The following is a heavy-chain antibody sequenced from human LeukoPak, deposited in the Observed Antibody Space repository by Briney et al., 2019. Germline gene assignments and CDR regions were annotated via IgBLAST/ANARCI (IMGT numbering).Heavy chain of an antibody. Sequence: GASVKVSCKASGYTFTSYVINWVRQATGQGLEWMGWMNPNSGNTGYAQKFQGRVTMTRNTSISTAYMELSSLRSEDTAVYYCARTIVVRYYYYYGMDVWGQGTTVTVSS. CDR2: MNPNSGNT. J-gene: IGHJ6*02. D-gene: IGHD2-15*01. CDR1: GYTFTSYV. CDR3: ARTIVVRYYYYYGMDV. V-gene: IGHV1-8*01.